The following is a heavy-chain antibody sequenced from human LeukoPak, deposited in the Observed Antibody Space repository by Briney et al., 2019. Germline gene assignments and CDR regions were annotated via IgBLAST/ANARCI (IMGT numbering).Heavy chain of an antibody. V-gene: IGHV3-30*18. Sequence: GGSLRLSCAASGFTFSSYGMHWVRQAPGKGLEWVAVMSYDGSNKYYADSVKGRFTISRDNSKNTLYLQMNSLRAEDTAVYYCAKPHSPGSWKKPNWFDPWGQGTLVTVSS. CDR2: MSYDGSNK. D-gene: IGHD1-26*01. J-gene: IGHJ5*02. CDR1: GFTFSSYG. CDR3: AKPHSPGSWKKPNWFDP.